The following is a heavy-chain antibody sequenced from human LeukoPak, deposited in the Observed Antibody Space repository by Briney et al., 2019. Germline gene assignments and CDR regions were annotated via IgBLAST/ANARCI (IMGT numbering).Heavy chain of an antibody. V-gene: IGHV1-8*01. Sequence: ASVKVSCKASGYTFTSYDINWVRQATGQGLEWMGWMNPNSGNTGYAQKFQGRVTMTRNTSICTAYMKLSSLRSEDTVVYYCARAPYLRKRFYYFDYWGQGTLVTVSS. CDR2: MNPNSGNT. CDR1: GYTFTSYD. D-gene: IGHD3-3*01. J-gene: IGHJ4*02. CDR3: ARAPYLRKRFYYFDY.